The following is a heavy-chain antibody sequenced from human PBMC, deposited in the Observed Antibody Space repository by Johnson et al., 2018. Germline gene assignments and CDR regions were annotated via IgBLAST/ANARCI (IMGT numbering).Heavy chain of an antibody. CDR1: GFTFSNYW. D-gene: IGHD1-26*01. CDR2: IISDGSNT. CDR3: AKDKFTGGTYSEPRGSYYYYYYLDV. V-gene: IGHV3-74*01. J-gene: IGHJ6*03. Sequence: VQLVQSGGGLVQPGGSLRLSCAASGFTFSNYWMYWVRQAPGKGLVWVSRIISDGSNTNYADSVRGRFTLSRDNAKNSLYLQMNSLGAEDTALYYCAKDKFTGGTYSEPRGSYYYYYYLDVWGKGTTVTVSS.